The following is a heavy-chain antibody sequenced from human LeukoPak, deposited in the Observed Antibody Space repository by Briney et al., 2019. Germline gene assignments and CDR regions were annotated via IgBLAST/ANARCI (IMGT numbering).Heavy chain of an antibody. V-gene: IGHV3-48*02. Sequence: QPGGSLRLSCAASGFTFSSYSMNWVRQAPGKGLEWVSYLSNSGSTKYYADSVKGRFTISRDNAQNSLYLQMNSLRDEDTAVYYCAIEGYCSGGTCYTNWFDTWGQGTLVTLST. D-gene: IGHD2-15*01. CDR1: GFTFSSYS. CDR2: LSNSGSTK. CDR3: AIEGYCSGGTCYTNWFDT. J-gene: IGHJ5*02.